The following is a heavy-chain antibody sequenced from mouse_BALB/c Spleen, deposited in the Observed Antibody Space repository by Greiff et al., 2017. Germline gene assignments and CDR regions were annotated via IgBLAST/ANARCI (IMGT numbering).Heavy chain of an antibody. CDR1: GFSLTSYG. J-gene: IGHJ4*01. V-gene: IGHV2-9*02. CDR3: ARDGYQSLYYAMDY. Sequence: VKLVESGPGLVAPSQSLSITCTVSGFSLTSYGVHWVRQPPGKGLEWLGVIWAGGSTNYNSALMSRLSISKDNSKSQVFLKMNSLQTDDTAMYYCARDGYQSLYYAMDYWGQGTSVTVSS. D-gene: IGHD2-2*01. CDR2: IWAGGST.